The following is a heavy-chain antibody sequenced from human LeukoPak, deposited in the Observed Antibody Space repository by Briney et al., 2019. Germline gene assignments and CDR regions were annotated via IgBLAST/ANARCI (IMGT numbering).Heavy chain of an antibody. CDR3: ARRGAFYYDSSGYYFDS. D-gene: IGHD3-22*01. V-gene: IGHV5-51*01. CDR2: IYPGDSDT. Sequence: GESLKISCKGSGYSFTSYWIGWGRQVPGKGLEWMGIIYPGDSDTKYSPSFQGQVTISADKSISTAYLQWSSLKASDTAMYYCARRGAFYYDSSGYYFDSWGQGTLVTVSS. J-gene: IGHJ4*02. CDR1: GYSFTSYW.